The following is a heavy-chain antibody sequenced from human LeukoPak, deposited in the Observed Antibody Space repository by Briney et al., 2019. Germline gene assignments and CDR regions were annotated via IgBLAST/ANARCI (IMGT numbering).Heavy chain of an antibody. Sequence: SETLSLTCGASDGSLDIYYWMFVRQPPGKGLQWIGEITYRGSPYYHPSLNSRATISIDASQRHVSLTLRSVTAAGTAVYYCATYGGDWKFDSWGQGTLVTVSS. CDR2: ITYRGSP. CDR3: ATYGGDWKFDS. CDR1: DGSLDIYY. V-gene: IGHV4-34*01. D-gene: IGHD2-21*02. J-gene: IGHJ4*02.